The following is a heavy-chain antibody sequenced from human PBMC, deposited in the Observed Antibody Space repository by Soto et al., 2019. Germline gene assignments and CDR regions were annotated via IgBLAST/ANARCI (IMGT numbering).Heavy chain of an antibody. CDR1: GFPFSSRA. CDR3: AEWVRYCSGADCRA. CDR2: ISGSGTIT. V-gene: IGHV3-23*01. D-gene: IGHD2-15*01. Sequence: EVQLLESGGGLVQPGGSLRLSCAASGFPFSSRAMSWVRQAPGKGLEWVPAISGSGTITYYADSVKGRFTISRDTSKNTLYLQMNSLRADDTAVYYCAEWVRYCSGADCRAWGQGTLVTVSS. J-gene: IGHJ5*02.